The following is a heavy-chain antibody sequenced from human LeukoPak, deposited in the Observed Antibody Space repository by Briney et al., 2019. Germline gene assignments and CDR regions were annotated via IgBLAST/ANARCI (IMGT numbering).Heavy chain of an antibody. CDR3: AREWTGGNTGQLVPHFDY. J-gene: IGHJ4*02. CDR1: GYSFINSY. Sequence: GASVKVSCKASGYSFINSYIHWVRQAPGQGLEWMGIINPSGGITTYAQRFQDRVTMTRDTSTNTVYMELSSLRFEDTAVYYCAREWTGGNTGQLVPHFDYWGQGTLVTVSS. V-gene: IGHV1-46*01. CDR2: INPSGGIT. D-gene: IGHD6-6*01.